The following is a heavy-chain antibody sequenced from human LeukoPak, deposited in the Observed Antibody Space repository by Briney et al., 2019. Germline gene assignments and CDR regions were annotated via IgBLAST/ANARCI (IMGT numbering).Heavy chain of an antibody. CDR2: IYSDGST. Sequence: PGGSLRLSCAASGFTVSNNYMSWVRQAPGKGLEWVSVIYSDGSTYYADSVKGRFTISRDDSKSIAYLQMNSLKTEDTAVYYCTSHCSSTSCYARWFDPWGQGTLVTVSS. V-gene: IGHV3-66*04. CDR1: GFTVSNNY. D-gene: IGHD2-2*01. J-gene: IGHJ5*02. CDR3: TSHCSSTSCYARWFDP.